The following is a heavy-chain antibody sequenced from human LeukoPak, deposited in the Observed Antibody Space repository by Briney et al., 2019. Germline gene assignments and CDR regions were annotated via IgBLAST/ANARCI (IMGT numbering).Heavy chain of an antibody. CDR1: GFTVSSNY. CDR3: ARDYDYDSSGYYYEPFDY. CDR2: IYSGGST. J-gene: IGHJ4*02. D-gene: IGHD3-22*01. V-gene: IGHV3-66*01. Sequence: GGSLSLSCAASGFTVSSNYMSWVPQAPGKGLEWVSVIYSGGSTYYADSVKGRFTISRDNSKNTLYLQMSSLRAEDTAVYYCARDYDYDSSGYYYEPFDYWGQGTLVTVSS.